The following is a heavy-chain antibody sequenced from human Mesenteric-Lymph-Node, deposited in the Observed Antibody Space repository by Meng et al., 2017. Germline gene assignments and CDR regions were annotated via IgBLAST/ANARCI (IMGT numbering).Heavy chain of an antibody. CDR1: GFTFSSYA. CDR2: ISGSGGST. J-gene: IGHJ4*02. D-gene: IGHD2-15*01. Sequence: GESLKISCAASGFTFSSYAMHWVRQAPGKGLEWVSAISGSGGSTYYADSVKGRFTISSDNSKNTLYLQMNSLRAEDTAVYYCARDLHYCSGGSCYGYYFDYWGQGTLVTVSS. V-gene: IGHV3-23*01. CDR3: ARDLHYCSGGSCYGYYFDY.